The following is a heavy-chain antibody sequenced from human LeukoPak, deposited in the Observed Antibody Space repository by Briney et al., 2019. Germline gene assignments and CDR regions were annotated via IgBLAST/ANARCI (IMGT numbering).Heavy chain of an antibody. D-gene: IGHD1-26*01. Sequence: GGSLRLSCTASGFTFGEYAMTWVRQAPGKGLEWVGFIRSKAYGGTTESAASVRGRFTISRDDSKSIAYLQMNSLKTEETAVYYCSRGPVEGATPKKYYYMDAWGKGTTVTISS. CDR2: IRSKAYGGTT. V-gene: IGHV3-49*04. J-gene: IGHJ6*03. CDR1: GFTFGEYA. CDR3: SRGPVEGATPKKYYYMDA.